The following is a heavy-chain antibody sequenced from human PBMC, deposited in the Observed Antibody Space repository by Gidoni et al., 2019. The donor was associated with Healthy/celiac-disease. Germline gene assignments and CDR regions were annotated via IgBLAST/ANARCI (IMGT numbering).Heavy chain of an antibody. D-gene: IGHD6-13*01. V-gene: IGHV3-30*18. CDR2: ISYDGSNK. CDR3: AKDLRIAAAGTSFSDY. Sequence: SSYGMHWVRQAPGKGLAWVAVISYDGSNKYYADSVKGRFTISRDNSKNTLYRQMNSLRAEDTAVYYCAKDLRIAAAGTSFSDYWGQGTLVTVSS. J-gene: IGHJ4*02. CDR1: SSYG.